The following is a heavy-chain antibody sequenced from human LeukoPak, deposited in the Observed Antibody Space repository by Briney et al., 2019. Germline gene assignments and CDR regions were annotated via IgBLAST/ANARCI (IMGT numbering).Heavy chain of an antibody. J-gene: IGHJ4*02. CDR3: ARDVGYDSSGSYPYYFDY. D-gene: IGHD3-22*01. Sequence: GGSLRLSCAASRFXFSSYWIAWVRQAPGKGLEWVANIKQDGGEKHYVDTVQGRFTISRDNAKNSLYLQMNSLRADDTAVYYCARDVGYDSSGSYPYYFDYWGLGTLVTVSS. CDR1: RFXFSSYW. CDR2: IKQDGGEK. V-gene: IGHV3-7*05.